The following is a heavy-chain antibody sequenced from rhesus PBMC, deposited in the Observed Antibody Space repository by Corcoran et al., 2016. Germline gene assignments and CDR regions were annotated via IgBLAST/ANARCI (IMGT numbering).Heavy chain of an antibody. D-gene: IGHD6-31*01. CDR1: GGSILINY. CDR3: ARGGEARKAAAGLFDY. V-gene: IGHV4-160*01. Sequence: QVQLQESGPGLVKPSETLSLTCAVSGGSILINYRSWIRQPPGKGRDWIGRISGSGESTDYNPSLKSRVTISTDTSKNQFSLKVSSVTAADTAVYCCARGGEARKAAAGLFDYWGQGVLVTVSS. J-gene: IGHJ4*01. CDR2: ISGSGEST.